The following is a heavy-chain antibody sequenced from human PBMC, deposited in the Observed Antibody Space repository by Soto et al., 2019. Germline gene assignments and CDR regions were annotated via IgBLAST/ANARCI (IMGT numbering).Heavy chain of an antibody. J-gene: IGHJ4*02. CDR2: IKSTTDGGTA. D-gene: IGHD3-9*01. V-gene: IGHV3-15*01. CDR1: GFNLSHPW. Sequence: PGGSLRLSCVASGFNLSHPWMTWVRQAAGKGLEWVGRIKSTTDGGTADYAAPVKGRAAISRDDSKNTVYLQMNSLKTEDTAVYYCTTGIYYDILTGYHNVAYWGQGALVTVSS. CDR3: TTGIYYDILTGYHNVAY.